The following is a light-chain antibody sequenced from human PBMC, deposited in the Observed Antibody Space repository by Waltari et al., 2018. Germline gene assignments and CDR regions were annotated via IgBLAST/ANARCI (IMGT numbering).Light chain of an antibody. CDR3: SSFTSDITRI. Sequence: QSALTHPASVSGSPGQSITISCTGTSSDVGGYNSFSWYQPPPGKAPKLMVYVVTNRPSGVSNRFSGSKSGNTASLTISGLQGEDEADYYCSSFTSDITRIFGGGTKLTVL. CDR2: VVT. J-gene: IGLJ2*01. CDR1: SSDVGGYNS. V-gene: IGLV2-14*03.